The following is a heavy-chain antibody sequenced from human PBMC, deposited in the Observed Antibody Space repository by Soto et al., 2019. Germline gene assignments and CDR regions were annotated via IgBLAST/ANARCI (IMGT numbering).Heavy chain of an antibody. V-gene: IGHV3-30*18. CDR3: AKATCSSTACYIDY. Sequence: QVQLVESGGGVVQPGRSLKLSCAASGFSFNSYGMHWVRQAPGKGLEWVAVISFDEDNYYYEDSVKGRFTISRDNSKNRLYLQMISLRAEDTAVYYCAKATCSSTACYIDYWGQGTLVTVSS. CDR1: GFSFNSYG. J-gene: IGHJ4*02. CDR2: ISFDEDNY. D-gene: IGHD2-2*01.